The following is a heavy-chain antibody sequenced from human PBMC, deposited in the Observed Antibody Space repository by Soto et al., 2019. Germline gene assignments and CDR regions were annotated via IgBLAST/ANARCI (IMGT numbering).Heavy chain of an antibody. CDR1: GFTFSNDW. Sequence: GGSLRLSCAASGFTFSNDWMHWVRQAPGKGLEWVSRINGDGGSTHYADSVRGRFTISRDDAKNTLFLQLNSLRVEDTAVYYCIKVLTRGVGVPRFYFDSWGQGTLVTVSS. V-gene: IGHV3-74*01. CDR2: INGDGGST. J-gene: IGHJ4*02. CDR3: IKVLTRGVGVPRFYFDS. D-gene: IGHD3-9*01.